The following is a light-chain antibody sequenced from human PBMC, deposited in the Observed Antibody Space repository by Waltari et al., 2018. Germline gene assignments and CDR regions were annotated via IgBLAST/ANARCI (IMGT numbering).Light chain of an antibody. J-gene: IGKJ1*01. CDR2: WAS. V-gene: IGKV4-1*01. CDR1: QSVLYATNNKYY. CDR3: HQYYLTPWT. Sequence: DIVMTQSPRSLTASLAERVTIRCKSSQSVLYATNNKYYLSCYQQKPGQPHSLPIYWASTRELGVPDRFSGAGSGTDFTLTISNLQPEDAALYFCHQYYLTPWTFGQGTKLEIK.